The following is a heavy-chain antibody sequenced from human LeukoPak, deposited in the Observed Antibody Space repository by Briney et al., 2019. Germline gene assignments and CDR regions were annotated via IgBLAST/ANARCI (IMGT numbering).Heavy chain of an antibody. CDR2: ISSSGSTI. CDR1: GFTFSDYY. D-gene: IGHD2-2*01. J-gene: IGHJ6*03. Sequence: GGSLRLSCAASGFTFSDYYMSWIRQAPGKGLEWVSYISSSGSTIYYADSVKGRFTISRDNAKNSLYLQMNSLRAEDTAVYYCARVMADIVVVPAAMLYYYYYMDVWGKGTTVTVSS. CDR3: ARVMADIVVVPAAMLYYYYYMDV. V-gene: IGHV3-11*04.